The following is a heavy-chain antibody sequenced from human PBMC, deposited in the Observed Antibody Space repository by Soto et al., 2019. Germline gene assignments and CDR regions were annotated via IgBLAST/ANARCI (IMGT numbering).Heavy chain of an antibody. D-gene: IGHD6-6*01. CDR2: IIPIFGTA. Sequence: QVQLVQSGAEVKKPGSSVKVSCKASGGTFSSYAISWVRQAPVQGLEWMGGIIPIFGTANYAQKFQGRVTITADKSTSTAYRELSSLRSEDTAVYYCARGIAARRVCFNYGMDVWGQGTTVSVSS. V-gene: IGHV1-69*06. J-gene: IGHJ6*02. CDR1: GGTFSSYA. CDR3: ARGIAARRVCFNYGMDV.